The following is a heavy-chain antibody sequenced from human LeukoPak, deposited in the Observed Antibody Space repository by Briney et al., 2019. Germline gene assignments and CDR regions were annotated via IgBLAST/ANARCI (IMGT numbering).Heavy chain of an antibody. CDR1: GGTFSSYA. V-gene: IGHV1-69*13. CDR3: ARGDSSGWYYFDY. CDR2: IIPIFGTA. Sequence: ASVTVSCTASGGTFSSYAISWVRQAPGQGLEWMGGIIPIFGTANYAQKFQGRVTITADESTSTAYMELSSLRSEDTAVYYCARGDSSGWYYFDYWGQGTLVTVSS. J-gene: IGHJ4*02. D-gene: IGHD6-19*01.